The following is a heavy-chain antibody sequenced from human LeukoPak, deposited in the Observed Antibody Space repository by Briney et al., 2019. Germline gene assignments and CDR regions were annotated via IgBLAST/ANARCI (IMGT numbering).Heavy chain of an antibody. J-gene: IGHJ4*02. V-gene: IGHV3-49*04. Sequence: GSLRLSCTASGFTFGDYAMTWVRQAPGKGLEWVGFIRSKIYGGTPEYAASVKGRFTISRDDSKGIAYLQMNRLKTEDTAVYYCTRDQTPYYWGQGTLVTVSS. CDR1: GFTFGDYA. CDR3: TRDQTPYY. CDR2: IRSKIYGGTP.